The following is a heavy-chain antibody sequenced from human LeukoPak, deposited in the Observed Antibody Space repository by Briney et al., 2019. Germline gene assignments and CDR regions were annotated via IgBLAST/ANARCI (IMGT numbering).Heavy chain of an antibody. Sequence: SVKVSCKASGGTFSSYAISWVRQAPGQGLEWMGGIIPIFGTANYAQKFQGRVTITADESTSTAYMELSSLRSEDTAVYYRARDPLVSTASGGYWGQGTLVTVSS. CDR1: GGTFSSYA. CDR2: IIPIFGTA. J-gene: IGHJ4*02. D-gene: IGHD3-10*01. V-gene: IGHV1-69*13. CDR3: ARDPLVSTASGGY.